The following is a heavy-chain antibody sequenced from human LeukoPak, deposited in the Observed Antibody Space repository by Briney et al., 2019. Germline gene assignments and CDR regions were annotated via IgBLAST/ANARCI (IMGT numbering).Heavy chain of an antibody. D-gene: IGHD3-22*01. Sequence: GESLKISCETSGYTFTHSWIAWVRQMPGKGPEYMGIVDPGDSEARYSPSFQGQVTFSVDKSINTAYLRWGSLKASDTAMYYCARVYYDSSGYYADYWGQGTLVTVSS. CDR1: GYTFTHSW. J-gene: IGHJ4*02. CDR2: VDPGDSEA. V-gene: IGHV5-51*01. CDR3: ARVYYDSSGYYADY.